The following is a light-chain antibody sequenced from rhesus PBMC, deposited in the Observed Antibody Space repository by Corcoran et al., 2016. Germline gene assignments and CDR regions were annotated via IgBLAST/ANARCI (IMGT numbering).Light chain of an antibody. CDR1: ENGNSL. CDR3: HHCYGAPWT. J-gene: IGKJ1*01. CDR2: EAS. V-gene: IGKV1-74*01. Sequence: DIQMTQSPSSLSASGGDRVTITCRASENGNSLLNWYQQKPGKAPKILIYEASTLRSGVPYRFSGSGSGTDYTFTLSCLQPEDFATYYFHHCYGAPWTFGPGTKVEIK.